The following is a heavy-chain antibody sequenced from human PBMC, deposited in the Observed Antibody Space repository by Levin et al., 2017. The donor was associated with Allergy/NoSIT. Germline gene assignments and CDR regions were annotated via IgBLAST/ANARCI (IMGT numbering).Heavy chain of an antibody. Sequence: PGGSLRLSCAASGFTFSSYAMSWVRQAPGKGLEWVSAISGSGGSTYYADSVKGRFTISRDNSKNTLYLQMNSLRAEDTAVYYCAKLGNSGIFRYFDNFDYWGQGTLVTVSS. D-gene: IGHD3-9*01. CDR2: ISGSGGST. V-gene: IGHV3-23*01. CDR3: AKLGNSGIFRYFDNFDY. CDR1: GFTFSSYA. J-gene: IGHJ4*02.